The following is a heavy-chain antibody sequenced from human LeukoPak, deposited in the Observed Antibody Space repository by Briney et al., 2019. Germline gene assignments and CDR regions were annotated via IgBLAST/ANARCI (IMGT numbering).Heavy chain of an antibody. J-gene: IGHJ3*02. CDR1: GYTFDDYG. D-gene: IGHD3-22*01. V-gene: IGHV3-20*04. CDR2: INWNGSST. CDR3: ARATYDSSGYIVAFDI. Sequence: PGGSLRLSCAASGYTFDDYGMNWVRQAPGKGLEWVAGINWNGSSTGYADSVKGRFTISRDNAKNSLYLQMNSLRAEDTALYYCARATYDSSGYIVAFDIWGQGTMVTVSS.